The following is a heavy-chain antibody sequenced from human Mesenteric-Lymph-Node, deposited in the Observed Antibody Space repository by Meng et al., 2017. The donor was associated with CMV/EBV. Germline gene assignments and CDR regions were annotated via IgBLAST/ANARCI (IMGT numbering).Heavy chain of an antibody. CDR3: AREGLTIFGEDDASDI. CDR2: IKQDGSET. CDR1: GFTFRNYY. J-gene: IGHJ3*02. Sequence: GGSLRLSCVASGFTFRNYYITWVRQAPGKGLEWVANIKQDGSETFYVDSLRGRFSISRDNSKNSLYLQMYGLRAEDTAVYYCAREGLTIFGEDDASDIWGQGTMVTVSS. V-gene: IGHV3-7*01. D-gene: IGHD3-3*01.